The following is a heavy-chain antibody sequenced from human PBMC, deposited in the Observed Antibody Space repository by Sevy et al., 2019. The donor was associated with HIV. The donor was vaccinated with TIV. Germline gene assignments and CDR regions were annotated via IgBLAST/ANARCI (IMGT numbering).Heavy chain of an antibody. CDR2: IIPIFGTA. D-gene: IGHD6-19*01. Sequence: ASMKVSCKASGGTFSSYAISWVRQAPGQGLEWMGGIIPIFGTANYAQKFQGRVTITADESTSTAYMELSSLRSEDTAVYYCARVPDSSGWYTDGGWGQGTLVTVSS. CDR3: ARVPDSSGWYTDGG. CDR1: GGTFSSYA. V-gene: IGHV1-69*13. J-gene: IGHJ4*02.